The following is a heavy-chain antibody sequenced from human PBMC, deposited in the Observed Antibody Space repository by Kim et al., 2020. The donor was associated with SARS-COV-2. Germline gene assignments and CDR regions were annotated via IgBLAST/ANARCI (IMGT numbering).Heavy chain of an antibody. V-gene: IGHV3-49*03. J-gene: IGHJ3*02. CDR2: IRSKAYGGTT. D-gene: IGHD3-3*01. CDR1: GFTFGDYA. CDR3: TRDRPYDFWSGNNDAFDI. Sequence: GGSLRLSCTASGFTFGDYAMSWFRQAPGKGLEWVGFIRSKAYGGTTEYAASVKGRFTISRDDSKSIAYLQMNSLKTEDTAVYYCTRDRPYDFWSGNNDAFDIWGQGTMVTVSS.